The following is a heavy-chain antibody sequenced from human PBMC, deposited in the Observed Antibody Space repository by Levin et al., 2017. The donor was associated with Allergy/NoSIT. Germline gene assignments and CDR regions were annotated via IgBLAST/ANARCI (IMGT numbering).Heavy chain of an antibody. Sequence: QAGGSLRLSCAASGFTFSSYAMHWVRQAPGKGLEYVSAISSNGGSTYYANSVKGRFTISRDNSKNTLYLQMGSLRAEDMAVYYCARESIGLGADAFDIWGQGTMVTVSS. CDR2: ISSNGGST. CDR3: ARESIGLGADAFDI. CDR1: GFTFSSYA. J-gene: IGHJ3*02. V-gene: IGHV3-64*01. D-gene: IGHD2-21*01.